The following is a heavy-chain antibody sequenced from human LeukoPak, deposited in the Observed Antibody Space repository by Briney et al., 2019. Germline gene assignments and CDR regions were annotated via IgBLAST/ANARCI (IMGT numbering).Heavy chain of an antibody. Sequence: SETLSLTCTVSGGSISSSSYYWGWIRQPPGKGLEWIGSIYYSGNTYYNPSLNIRVTISVDTSKNQFSLKLSSVTAADTAVYYCARGHYYDSSGSGPQIDYWGQGTLVTVSS. CDR3: ARGHYYDSSGSGPQIDY. CDR2: IYYSGNT. D-gene: IGHD3-22*01. CDR1: GGSISSSSYY. J-gene: IGHJ4*02. V-gene: IGHV4-39*07.